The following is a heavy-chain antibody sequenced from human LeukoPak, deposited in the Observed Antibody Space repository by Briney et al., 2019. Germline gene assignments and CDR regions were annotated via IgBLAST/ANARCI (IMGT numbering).Heavy chain of an antibody. J-gene: IGHJ4*02. V-gene: IGHV3-73*01. CDR2: IRSKTNNYAT. Sequence: PGGSLRLSCGATGFTFSSHGMNWVRQASGKGLEWVGRIRSKTNNYATEYAASVKGRFTISRDDSNNTAFLQMNSLKTEDTAVYYCSRPGSGDPDYWGQGTLVTVSS. CDR3: SRPGSGDPDY. CDR1: GFTFSSHG. D-gene: IGHD3-10*01.